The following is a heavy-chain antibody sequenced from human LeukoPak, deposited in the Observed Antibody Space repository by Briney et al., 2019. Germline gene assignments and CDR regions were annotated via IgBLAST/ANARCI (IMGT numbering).Heavy chain of an antibody. CDR3: IRDFRSADL. CDR1: GFTFSNYW. CDR2: IYVDGRTT. J-gene: IGHJ5*02. V-gene: IGHV3-74*01. Sequence: GGSLRLSCVASGFTFSNYWMHWVRQPPGKGLVWVSRIYVDGRTTNYADSVKGRFTISRGNAKNTVYLEMNSLSVEDTATYYCIRDFRSADLWGQGTLVTVTS.